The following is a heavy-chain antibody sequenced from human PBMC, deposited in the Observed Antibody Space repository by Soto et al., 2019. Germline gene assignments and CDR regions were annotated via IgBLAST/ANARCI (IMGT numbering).Heavy chain of an antibody. J-gene: IGHJ4*02. V-gene: IGHV4-34*01. Sequence: QVQLQQWGAGLLKPSETLSLTCAVYGGSFSGYYWSWIRQPPGKGLEWIGEINHSGSTNYNPSLKRRVTISVDTSKNQFSLKLSSVTAADTAVYYCARARYFDWSPYYFDYWGQGTLVTVSS. D-gene: IGHD3-9*01. CDR2: INHSGST. CDR1: GGSFSGYY. CDR3: ARARYFDWSPYYFDY.